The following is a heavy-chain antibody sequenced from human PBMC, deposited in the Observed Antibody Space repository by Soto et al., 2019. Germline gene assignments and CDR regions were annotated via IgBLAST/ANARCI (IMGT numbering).Heavy chain of an antibody. Sequence: QVQLQQWGAGLLKPSETLSLNCAVTGGSLSGYYWSWIRQPPGKGLEWIGEVKDGGPPNYSPSLRGXXTXSXXASTNQFSLRLDSVTAADTGVHQGAGGQEGAVATHWGRGSLVTVSS. CDR2: VKDGGPP. J-gene: IGHJ4*02. D-gene: IGHD5-12*01. V-gene: IGHV4-34*01. CDR3: AGGQEGAVATH. CDR1: GGSLSGYY.